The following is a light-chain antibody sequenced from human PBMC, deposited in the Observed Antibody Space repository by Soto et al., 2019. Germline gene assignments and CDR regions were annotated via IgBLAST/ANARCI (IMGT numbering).Light chain of an antibody. CDR1: QSISTW. V-gene: IGKV1-5*03. CDR2: KAS. J-gene: IGKJ1*01. Sequence: DIQMAQSPSTLSGSVGDRFTITCRASQSISTWLEWYQQKPGKAPKLLXYKASTLKSGVPSRFRGSGSGTEFTLTISSLQPDDFATYYCQHYNSSSEAFGQGTKVDIK. CDR3: QHYNSSSEA.